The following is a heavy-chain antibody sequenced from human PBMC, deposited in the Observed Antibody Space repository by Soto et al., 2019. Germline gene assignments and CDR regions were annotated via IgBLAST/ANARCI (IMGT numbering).Heavy chain of an antibody. CDR3: ARDRCYDGTCYSASDS. CDR1: GFSFSTYN. Sequence: GGSLRLSCAASGFSFSTYNMDWVRQAPGKRPEWIAYISTTSFTIYYADSVKGRFTISRDNDRNSLYLEMNSLRDEDTAVYYCARDRCYDGTCYSASDSWGQGTLVTVSS. V-gene: IGHV3-48*02. D-gene: IGHD2-15*01. J-gene: IGHJ5*01. CDR2: ISTTSFTI.